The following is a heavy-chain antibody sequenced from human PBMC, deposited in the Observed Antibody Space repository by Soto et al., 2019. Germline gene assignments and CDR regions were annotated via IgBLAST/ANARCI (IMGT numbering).Heavy chain of an antibody. D-gene: IGHD4-17*01. Sequence: PSETLSLTCTVSGGSIISTFYYWGWLRQPPGGGLEWIANIHYSGETHYSPSLKSRVAISVDTSKSQFSLTLDSVTAADTAVYYCARRPDFRDHGWFDPWGQGILVTVSS. J-gene: IGHJ5*02. V-gene: IGHV4-39*01. CDR2: IHYSGET. CDR1: GGSIISTFYY. CDR3: ARRPDFRDHGWFDP.